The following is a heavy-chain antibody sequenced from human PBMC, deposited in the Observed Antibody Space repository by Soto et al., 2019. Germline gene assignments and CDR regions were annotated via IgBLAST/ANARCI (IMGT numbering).Heavy chain of an antibody. CDR2: SITGGST. Sequence: EVHLLESGGGLVQPGGSLRLSCAASGFAFNSYAMNWVRQAPGKGLEWVSSITGGSTYYADSVRGRFTISRDNSKNTLYLQMNSLRAEDTALYYCAKERDYSLTPSFDIWGQGTMVTVSS. V-gene: IGHV3-23*01. D-gene: IGHD4-4*01. CDR1: GFAFNSYA. J-gene: IGHJ3*02. CDR3: AKERDYSLTPSFDI.